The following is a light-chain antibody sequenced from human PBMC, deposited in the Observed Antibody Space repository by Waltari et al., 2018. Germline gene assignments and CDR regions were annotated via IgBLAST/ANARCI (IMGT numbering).Light chain of an antibody. V-gene: IGKV1-5*03. CDR1: QSISSS. CDR3: QQYNSFSRT. J-gene: IGKJ1*01. CDR2: KAS. Sequence: DIQMPQSPSTLPASIGDRVTITCRASQSISSSLAWYQQNPGKAPKLLIYKASTLESGVPSRFSGSGSGTEFTLTISSLQPGDFATYYCQQYNSFSRTFGQGTKVDIK.